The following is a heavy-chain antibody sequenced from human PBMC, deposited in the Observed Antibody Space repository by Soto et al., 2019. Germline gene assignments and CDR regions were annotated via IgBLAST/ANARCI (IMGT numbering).Heavy chain of an antibody. CDR1: GYIFSDYY. CDR3: ARVRMTLLGVAIGTNWFDP. CDR2: INPKSGAS. V-gene: IGHV1-2*02. J-gene: IGHJ5*02. D-gene: IGHD3-3*01. Sequence: QVQLVQSGAEVKKPGASVKVSCKAAGYIFSDYYRHWVRQAPGQGLEWMGWINPKSGASDYAQKFQGRVTMTRDTSISTVYMDLSRRRTDDTAVYYCARVRMTLLGVAIGTNWFDPWGQGTLVTVSS.